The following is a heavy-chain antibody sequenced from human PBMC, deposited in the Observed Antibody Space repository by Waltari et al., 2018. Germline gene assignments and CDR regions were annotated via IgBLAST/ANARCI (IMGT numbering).Heavy chain of an antibody. CDR1: GFTFSSYA. J-gene: IGHJ4*02. CDR2: IRGSGGRT. CDR3: ARDSIRTFDY. V-gene: IGHV3-23*01. Sequence: EVQLLESGGGLVQPGGSLRLSCAASGFTFSSYAMSGVRQAPGKGLEWVSAIRGSGGRTYYEDSVKGRCTSSRDNSKNTRYLQMNSLRAEDTAVYYCARDSIRTFDYWGQGTLVTVSS.